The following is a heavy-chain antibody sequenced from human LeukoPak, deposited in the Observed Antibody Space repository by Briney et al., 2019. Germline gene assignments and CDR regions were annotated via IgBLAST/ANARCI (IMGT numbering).Heavy chain of an antibody. CDR1: GVTFSKFG. CDR2: IKGVVVTT. CDR3: AKHLHEIAADY. V-gene: IGHV3-74*01. Sequence: GGSLRLSCEASGVTFSKFGMNWVRQAPGQGLEWVARIKGVVVTTNYAHTAKGRVTVSRDKATSTVYMQMSSLRAEDTAVYYCAKHLHEIAADYRGQGTLGTV. D-gene: IGHD2-21*01. J-gene: IGHJ4*02.